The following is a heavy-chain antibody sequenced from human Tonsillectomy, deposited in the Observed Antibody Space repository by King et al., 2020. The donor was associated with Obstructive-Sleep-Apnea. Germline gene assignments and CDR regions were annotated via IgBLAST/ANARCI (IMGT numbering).Heavy chain of an antibody. V-gene: IGHV5-51*01. D-gene: IGHD2-15*01. Sequence: VQLVESGAEVKKPGESLKISCKGSGYSFTSYWIGWVRQMPGKGLEWMGIIYPGYSDTRYSPSFQGQVTISADKSFSTAYLEWSSLKAPDTAMYYCARRTQGCSGGSCYSHYGMDVWGQGTTVTVSS. CDR3: ARRTQGCSGGSCYSHYGMDV. CDR1: GYSFTSYW. J-gene: IGHJ6*02. CDR2: IYPGYSDT.